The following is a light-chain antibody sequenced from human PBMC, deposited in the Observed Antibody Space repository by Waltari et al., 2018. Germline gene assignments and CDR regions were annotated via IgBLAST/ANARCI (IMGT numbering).Light chain of an antibody. CDR3: QQYGSSPKVT. CDR1: KSVSSNF. V-gene: IGKV3-20*01. J-gene: IGKJ4*01. CDR2: DAS. Sequence: EIVLTQSPGALSLSPGERATLSCRASKSVSSNFFAWYQQSPGQAPRLLIYDASTRATGIPSRFSGSGSGTDFTLTISRLEPEDFAVYYYQQYGSSPKVTFGGGTKVEIK.